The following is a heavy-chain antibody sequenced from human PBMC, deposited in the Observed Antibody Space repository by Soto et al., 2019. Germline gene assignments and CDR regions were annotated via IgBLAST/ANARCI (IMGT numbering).Heavy chain of an antibody. J-gene: IGHJ3*02. CDR2: TYYRSKWYN. CDR1: GDSVSSNSAA. Sequence: SQTLSLTCAISGDSVSSNSAAWNWIRQSPSRGLEWLGRTYYRSKWYNDYAVSVKSRITINPDTSKNQFSLQLNSVTPEDTAVYYCARDRYSSGWYGICAFDIWGQGTMVTVSS. V-gene: IGHV6-1*01. CDR3: ARDRYSSGWYGICAFDI. D-gene: IGHD6-19*01.